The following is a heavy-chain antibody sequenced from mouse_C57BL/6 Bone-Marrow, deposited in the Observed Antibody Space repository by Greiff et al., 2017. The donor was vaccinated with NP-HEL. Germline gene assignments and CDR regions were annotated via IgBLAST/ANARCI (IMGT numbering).Heavy chain of an antibody. D-gene: IGHD1-1*01. J-gene: IGHJ3*01. Sequence: VQLQQPGAELVKPGASVTMSCKASGYTFTSYWITWVKQRPGQGLEWIGDIYPGSGSTNYNEKFTRKAPLTVDTSSSTAYMQLSSLTTEDSAVYYFAREEFITTRAEDLGFAYWGQGTLVTVSA. CDR3: AREEFITTRAEDLGFAY. CDR2: IYPGSGST. V-gene: IGHV1-55*01. CDR1: GYTFTSYW.